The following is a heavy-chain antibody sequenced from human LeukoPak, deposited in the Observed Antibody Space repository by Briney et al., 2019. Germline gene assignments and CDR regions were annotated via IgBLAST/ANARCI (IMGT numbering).Heavy chain of an antibody. V-gene: IGHV3-48*02. J-gene: IGHJ4*02. Sequence: GGSLRLSCVASRITLSSYSMNWVRQAPGKGLEWVSYISTSSTTIYYADSVKGRFTISRDNAKNSLYLQMNSLRDEDTAVYYCARRHGDYLGGFEYWGQGTLVTASS. CDR2: ISTSSTTI. CDR3: ARRHGDYLGGFEY. D-gene: IGHD4-17*01. CDR1: RITLSSYS.